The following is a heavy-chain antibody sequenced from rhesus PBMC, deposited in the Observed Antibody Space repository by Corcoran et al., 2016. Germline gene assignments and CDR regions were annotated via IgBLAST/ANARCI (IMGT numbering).Heavy chain of an antibody. V-gene: IGHV4-169*01. D-gene: IGHD3-16*01. CDR2: IYGSGSSS. CDR1: GGSISSSY. J-gene: IGHJ3*01. Sequence: QLQLQESGPGLVKPSETLSVTCAVSGGSISSSYWSWIRQAPWKGLEWIGYIYGSGSSSNYNPALKRRGTLSVDTSKNQLYLKRSSVTSSDTAVYYCARGRVYSGRVGAFDFWGQGLRVTVSS. CDR3: ARGRVYSGRVGAFDF.